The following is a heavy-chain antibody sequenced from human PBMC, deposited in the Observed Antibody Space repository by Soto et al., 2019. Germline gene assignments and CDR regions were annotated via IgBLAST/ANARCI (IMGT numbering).Heavy chain of an antibody. CDR2: FIPIFGTA. D-gene: IGHD3-10*01. V-gene: IGHV1-69*12. J-gene: IGHJ6*02. Sequence: QVQLVQSGAEVKKPGSSVKVSCKASGGTFSSYAISWVRQAPGQGLEWMGGFIPIFGTADYAQRFQGRVTITADESTGTAYMELSSLRSEDTAVYYCARQGSNEYYYYGMDVWGQGTTVTVSS. CDR1: GGTFSSYA. CDR3: ARQGSNEYYYYGMDV.